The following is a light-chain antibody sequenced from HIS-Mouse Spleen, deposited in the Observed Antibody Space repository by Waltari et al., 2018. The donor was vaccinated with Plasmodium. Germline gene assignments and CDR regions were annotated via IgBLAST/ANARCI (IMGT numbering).Light chain of an antibody. Sequence: AIQLTHSPSSLSASVGASVPITCRASHGISSALAWYQQKPGKDPKLLIYDASSLESGVPSRFSGSGSGTDFTLTISSLQPEDFATYYCQQFNSYPLLTFGGGTKVEIK. CDR2: DAS. V-gene: IGKV1-13*02. CDR3: QQFNSYPLLT. J-gene: IGKJ4*01. CDR1: HGISSA.